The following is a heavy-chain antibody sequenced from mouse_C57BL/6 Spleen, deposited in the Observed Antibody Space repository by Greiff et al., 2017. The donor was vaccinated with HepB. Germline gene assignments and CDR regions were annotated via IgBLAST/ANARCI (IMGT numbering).Heavy chain of an antibody. CDR2: INPSNGGT. Sequence: VQLQQPGTELVKPGASVKLSCKASGYTFTSYWMHWVKQRPGQGLEWIGNINPSNGGTNYDEKFKSKATLTVDKSSSTAYMQLSSLTSEDSAVYYCARSGYGSGYWYFDVWGTGTTVTVSS. V-gene: IGHV1-53*01. CDR3: ARSGYGSGYWYFDV. D-gene: IGHD1-1*01. CDR1: GYTFTSYW. J-gene: IGHJ1*03.